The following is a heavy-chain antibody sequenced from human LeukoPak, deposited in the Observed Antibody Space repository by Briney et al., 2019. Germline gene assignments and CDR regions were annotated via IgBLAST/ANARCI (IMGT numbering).Heavy chain of an antibody. J-gene: IGHJ1*01. Sequence: GGSLRLSCAASGFTVSSNYMSWVRQAPGKGLEWLSAISDSGGSTYYTDSVKGRFTISRDNSRNTVYLQMNSLRAGDTAVYYCAKDAPAYGSGSYYNWGQGTLVTVSS. CDR2: ISDSGGST. D-gene: IGHD3-10*01. CDR3: AKDAPAYGSGSYYN. V-gene: IGHV3-23*01. CDR1: GFTVSSNY.